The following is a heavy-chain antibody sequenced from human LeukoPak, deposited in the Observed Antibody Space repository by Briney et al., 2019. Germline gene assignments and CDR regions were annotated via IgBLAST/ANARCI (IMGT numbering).Heavy chain of an antibody. CDR3: ARENPFSSSSPMWY. CDR2: IKEDGSEK. D-gene: IGHD6-6*01. Sequence: GGPLRLSCAAFGFTFSSYCMSWVRQAPGKGLEWVANIKEDGSEKYYVDSVKGRFTISRDNAKNSLYLQMKSLRAEDTAVYYCARENPFSSSSPMWYWGQGTLVTVSS. CDR1: GFTFSSYC. V-gene: IGHV3-7*01. J-gene: IGHJ4*02.